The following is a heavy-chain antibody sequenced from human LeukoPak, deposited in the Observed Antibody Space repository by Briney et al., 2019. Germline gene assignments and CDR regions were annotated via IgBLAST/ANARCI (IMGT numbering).Heavy chain of an antibody. J-gene: IGHJ3*02. CDR3: AKSNGYGLVDI. V-gene: IGHV4-59*12. CDR1: GGSISTYY. Sequence: SETLSLTCNVSGGSISTYYWSWIRQPPGKGLEWIGYISYSGSTNYNPSLKSRVTMSLDTSRNQFSLKLNSVTAADTAVYYCAKSNGYGLVDIWGQGTMVTVSS. D-gene: IGHD3-10*01. CDR2: ISYSGST.